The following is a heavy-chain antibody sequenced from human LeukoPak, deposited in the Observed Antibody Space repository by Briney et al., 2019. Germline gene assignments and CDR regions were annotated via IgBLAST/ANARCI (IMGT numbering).Heavy chain of an antibody. V-gene: IGHV3-33*01. CDR3: ARGRKKYHYDY. D-gene: IGHD2-2*01. CDR1: GFTFSSYG. Sequence: PGGSLRLSCAASGFTFSSYGMHWVRQAPGKGLEWVAVIWYDGSKRYYADSVKGRFTISRDNSKNTLYLQMNSLRAEDTAVYYCARGRKKYHYDYWGQGTLVTVSS. J-gene: IGHJ4*02. CDR2: IWYDGSKR.